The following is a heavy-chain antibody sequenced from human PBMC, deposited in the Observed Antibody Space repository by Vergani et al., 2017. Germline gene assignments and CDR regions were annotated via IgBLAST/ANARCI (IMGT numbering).Heavy chain of an antibody. D-gene: IGHD5-12*01. Sequence: EVQLVESGGGLVQPGGSLRLSCAASGFTFSRHWMHWVRQAPGKGLVWVSRVNPEGTNTPYADSVKGRFTISRDNAKNMMYLQLNSLRDEDTAVYYCAKDRNIVAISGRFRGMDVWGQGTTVTVSS. J-gene: IGHJ6*02. V-gene: IGHV3-74*01. CDR2: VNPEGTNT. CDR1: GFTFSRHW. CDR3: AKDRNIVAISGRFRGMDV.